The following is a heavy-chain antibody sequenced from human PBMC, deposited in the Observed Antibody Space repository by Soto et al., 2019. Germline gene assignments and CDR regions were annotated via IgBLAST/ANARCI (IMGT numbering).Heavy chain of an antibody. CDR3: AAVGYCSGGSCYSHYYYYYGMDV. D-gene: IGHD2-15*01. CDR2: IVVGSGNT. Sequence: SVKVSCKASGFTFTSSAVQWVRQARGQRLEWIGWIVVGSGNTNYAQKFQERVTITRDMSTSTAYMELSSLRSEDTAVYYCAAVGYCSGGSCYSHYYYYYGMDVWGQGTTVTVSS. CDR1: GFTFTSSA. V-gene: IGHV1-58*01. J-gene: IGHJ6*02.